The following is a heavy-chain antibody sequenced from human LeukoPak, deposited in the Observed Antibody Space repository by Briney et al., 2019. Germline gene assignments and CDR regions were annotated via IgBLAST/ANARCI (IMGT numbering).Heavy chain of an antibody. Sequence: GGSLRLSCAASGFTFSDHFMDWVRQAPGKGLEWVGRIRKKPNSYTTEYAASVKGRFTISRDDSKNSLYLQMNSLEAEDTGVYYCARVSAITGATDALDFWGQGAMVIVSS. CDR1: GFTFSDHF. CDR3: ARVSAITGATDALDF. J-gene: IGHJ3*01. CDR2: IRKKPNSYTT. V-gene: IGHV3-72*01. D-gene: IGHD1-20*01.